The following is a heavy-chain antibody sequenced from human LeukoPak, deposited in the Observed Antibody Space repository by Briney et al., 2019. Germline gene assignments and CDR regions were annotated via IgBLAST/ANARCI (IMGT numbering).Heavy chain of an antibody. V-gene: IGHV1-46*01. CDR3: ARATYGSGSDS. Sequence: ASVKVSCKASGYTFTNYYMNWVRQAPGQGLEWMGIINPSGGSTSYAQKFQGRVTVTRDTSTSTVYMELRSLRSDDTAVYYCARATYGSGSDSWGQGTLVTVSS. D-gene: IGHD1-1*01. CDR2: INPSGGST. J-gene: IGHJ4*02. CDR1: GYTFTNYY.